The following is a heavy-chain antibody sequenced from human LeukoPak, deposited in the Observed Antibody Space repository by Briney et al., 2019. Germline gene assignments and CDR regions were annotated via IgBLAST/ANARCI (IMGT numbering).Heavy chain of an antibody. V-gene: IGHV1-46*01. D-gene: IGHD2-15*01. J-gene: IGHJ4*02. CDR1: GYTFTSYY. CDR2: INPSGGST. CDR3: ARLGYCSGGSCYGLGY. Sequence: ASVKVSCKASGYTFTSYYMHWVRQAPGQGLEWMGIINPSGGSTSYAQKFQGRVTMTRDTSTSTVYMELSSLRSEDTAVYYCARLGYCSGGSCYGLGYWGQGTLVTVSS.